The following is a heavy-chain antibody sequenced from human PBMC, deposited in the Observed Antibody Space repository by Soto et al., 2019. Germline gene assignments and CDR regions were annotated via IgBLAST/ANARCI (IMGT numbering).Heavy chain of an antibody. D-gene: IGHD3-10*01. CDR2: MNPNSGNT. CDR3: ARGMSVSGSYSSYYYYGMDV. CDR1: GYTFTSYD. Sequence: ASVKVSCKASGYTFTSYDINWVRQATGQGLEWMGWMNPNSGNTGYAQKFQGRVTMTRNTSISTAYMELSSLRSEDTVVYYCARGMSVSGSYSSYYYYGMDVWGQGTTVTVSS. V-gene: IGHV1-8*01. J-gene: IGHJ6*02.